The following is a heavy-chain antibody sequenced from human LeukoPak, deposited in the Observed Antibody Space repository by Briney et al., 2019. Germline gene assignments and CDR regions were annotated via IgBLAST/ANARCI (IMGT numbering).Heavy chain of an antibody. CDR2: ISSSGSSI. J-gene: IGHJ4*02. Sequence: GGSLRLSCAASGFTFSSYEMNWVRQAPGKGLEWVSYISSSGSSIYYADSVKGRFTISRDNSKNTLSLQMNSLRGEDTAVYYCAKESTSLAPDYWGQGTLVTVSS. CDR1: GFTFSSYE. V-gene: IGHV3-48*03. CDR3: AKESTSLAPDY. D-gene: IGHD1-1*01.